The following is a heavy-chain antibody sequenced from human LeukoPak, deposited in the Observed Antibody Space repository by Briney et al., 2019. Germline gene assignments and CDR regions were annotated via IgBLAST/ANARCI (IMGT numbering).Heavy chain of an antibody. CDR2: ISYDGGNK. J-gene: IGHJ6*03. V-gene: IGHV3-30*04. CDR3: ARANVVVVAATYYYYYYMDV. Sequence: GGSLRLSCAASGFTFSRSAMHWVRQAPGKGLEWVAIISYDGGNKYYADSVKGRFTISRDNAKNSLYLQMNSLRAEDTAVYYCARANVVVVAATYYYYYYMDVWGKGTTVTVSS. CDR1: GFTFSRSA. D-gene: IGHD2-15*01.